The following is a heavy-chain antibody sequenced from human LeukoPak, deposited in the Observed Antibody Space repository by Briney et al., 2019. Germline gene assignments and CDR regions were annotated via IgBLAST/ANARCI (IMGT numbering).Heavy chain of an antibody. CDR1: GFTFSIYA. D-gene: IGHD3-22*01. J-gene: IGHJ3*02. CDR3: ARVSYYYDSSGPSTTGAFDI. CDR2: ISISGTTI. Sequence: PGGSLRLSCAASGFTFSIYAMNWVRQAPGKGLEWVSYISISGTTIYYADSVKGRFTISRDNAKNSLYLQMSSLRAEDTAVYYCARVSYYYDSSGPSTTGAFDIWGQGTMVTVSS. V-gene: IGHV3-48*03.